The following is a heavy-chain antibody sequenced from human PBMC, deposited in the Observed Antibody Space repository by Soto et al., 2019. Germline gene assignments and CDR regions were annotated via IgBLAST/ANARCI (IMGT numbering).Heavy chain of an antibody. CDR1: GYSISSTYY. Sequence: SETLSLTCAVSGYSISSTYYWGWIRQPPGKGLEWIGSIYHSGYTYFNPSLKSRVTISVDTSKNQFFLNLRSVTAADTAVYYCAIEALELRGGPDWFDPWGQGTLVTVSS. CDR2: IYHSGYT. CDR3: AIEALELRGGPDWFDP. V-gene: IGHV4-38-2*02. D-gene: IGHD1-7*01. J-gene: IGHJ5*02.